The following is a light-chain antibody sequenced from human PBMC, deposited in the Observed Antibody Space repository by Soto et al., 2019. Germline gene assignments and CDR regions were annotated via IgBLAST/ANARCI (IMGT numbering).Light chain of an antibody. V-gene: IGKV1-9*01. CDR1: RAISNY. CDR3: QQYNSYWT. Sequence: DIQLTQSPSFLSASVGDRVTITCRASRAISNYLAWYQQKPGKAPKLLIYDVSNLQSGVPSRFSGSGSGTEFTLTISSLQPDDFATYYCQQYNSYWTFGQGTKVDIK. CDR2: DVS. J-gene: IGKJ1*01.